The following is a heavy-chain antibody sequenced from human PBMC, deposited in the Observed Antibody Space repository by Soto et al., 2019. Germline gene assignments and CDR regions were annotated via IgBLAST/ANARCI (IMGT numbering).Heavy chain of an antibody. CDR1: GYTLTELS. V-gene: IGHV1-24*01. CDR2: FDPEDGET. J-gene: IGHJ2*01. D-gene: IGHD2-2*01. Sequence: ASVKVSCKVSGYTLTELSMHWVRQAPGKGLEWMGGFDPEDGETIYAQKFQGRVTMTEDTSTDTAYMELSSLRSEDTAVYYCAIRTGQLAIISEFDGDWFFEVWGRGTLVTVSS. CDR3: AIRTGQLAIISEFDGDWFFEV.